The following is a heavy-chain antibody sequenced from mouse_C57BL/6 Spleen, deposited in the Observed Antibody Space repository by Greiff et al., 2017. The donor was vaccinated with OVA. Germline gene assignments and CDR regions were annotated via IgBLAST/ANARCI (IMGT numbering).Heavy chain of an antibody. Sequence: EVKLVESGGGLVQSGRSLRLSCATSGFTFSDFYMEWVRPAPGTGLAWIAASRNKANDYPTEYSASVKGRFIVSRDTSQSILYRQMNALRAEDTAMYDCARDVGSYGYFDVWGTGTTVTVSS. CDR2: SRNKANDYPT. V-gene: IGHV7-1*01. D-gene: IGHD2-14*01. J-gene: IGHJ1*03. CDR1: GFTFSDFY. CDR3: ARDVGSYGYFDV.